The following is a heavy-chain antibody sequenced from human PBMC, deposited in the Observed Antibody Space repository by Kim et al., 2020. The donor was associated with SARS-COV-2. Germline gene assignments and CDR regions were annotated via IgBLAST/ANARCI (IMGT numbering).Heavy chain of an antibody. CDR1: GYIFTAYY. V-gene: IGHV1-2*02. CDR3: AVMDKTSDY. J-gene: IGHJ4*02. Sequence: ASVKVSCKASGYIFTAYYMHWVRQAPGQGLEWMAWINPNSGGTRYAQRFQDRITVTCDTSSSTVYMELNRLTSDDTALYFCAVMDKTSDYWGQGILVTVSS. D-gene: IGHD2-2*03. CDR2: INPNSGGT.